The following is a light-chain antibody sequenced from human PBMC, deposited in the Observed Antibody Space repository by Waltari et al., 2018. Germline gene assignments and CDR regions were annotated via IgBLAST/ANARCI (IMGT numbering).Light chain of an antibody. Sequence: SYEVTQPPSVSVSPGQTARITCSADDLPKRYAHWYQQQPGQVPVLVIYKTTERPSGIPERFSGSISGTAVTLTISGVRAEDEADYYCQSPDSRGTMVFGGGTKLTVL. J-gene: IGLJ2*01. CDR2: KTT. V-gene: IGLV3-25*03. CDR3: QSPDSRGTMV. CDR1: DLPKRY.